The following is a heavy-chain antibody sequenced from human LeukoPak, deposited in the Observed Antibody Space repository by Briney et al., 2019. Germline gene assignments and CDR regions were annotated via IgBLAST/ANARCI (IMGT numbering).Heavy chain of an antibody. J-gene: IGHJ4*02. CDR3: ARERAIASLRPYYFDY. Sequence: PGGSLRLSCAASGFTFSDYCMSWIRQAPGKGLEWISYISSSGSTIYYADSVKGRFTISRDNARNSLYLQMNSLRAEDTAVYYCARERAIASLRPYYFDYWGQGTLVTVSS. V-gene: IGHV3-11*01. CDR2: ISSSGSTI. CDR1: GFTFSDYC. D-gene: IGHD6-6*01.